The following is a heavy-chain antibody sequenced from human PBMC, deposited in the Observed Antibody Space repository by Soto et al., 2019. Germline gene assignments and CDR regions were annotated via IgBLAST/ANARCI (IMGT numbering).Heavy chain of an antibody. CDR3: ARETDGMAV. CDR2: ISYDGRNK. J-gene: IGHJ6*02. CDR1: GFTFSSYA. Sequence: QVQLVESGGGVVQPGRSLRLSCAASGFTFSSYAMHWVRQDPGKGLEWVAVISYDGRNKYYADSVKGRFTISRDNSKNTLYLQMNSLRAEDTAVYYCARETDGMAVWGRGTTDTVSS. V-gene: IGHV3-30*04.